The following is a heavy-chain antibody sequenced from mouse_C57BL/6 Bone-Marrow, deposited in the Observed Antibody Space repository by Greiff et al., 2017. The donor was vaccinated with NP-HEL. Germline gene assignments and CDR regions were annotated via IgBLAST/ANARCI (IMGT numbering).Heavy chain of an antibody. CDR2: IHPNSGST. V-gene: IGHV1-64*01. CDR3: ARAVLWFAY. CDR1: GYTFTSYW. J-gene: IGHJ3*01. Sequence: VQLQQPGAELVKPGASVKLSCKASGYTFTSYWMHWVKQRPGQGLEWIGMIHPNSGSTNYNEKFKSKATLTVDKSSSTADMQLSSLTSEDSAVYYCARAVLWFAYWGQGTLVTVSA.